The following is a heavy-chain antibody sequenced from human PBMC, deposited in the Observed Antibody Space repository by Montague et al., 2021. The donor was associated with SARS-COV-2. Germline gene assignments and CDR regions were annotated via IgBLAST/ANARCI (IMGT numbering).Heavy chain of an antibody. V-gene: IGHV4-34*10. Sequence: SETLSLTCAVFGGSFSDYYWSWIRQSPGKGLEWIGEVSHSGKTSYNPSLESRVSISLDTSKRQFFLKLSSVTAADTAVYYCARDFGHWGQGTLVTVSS. CDR3: ARDFGH. J-gene: IGHJ4*02. CDR2: VSHSGKT. CDR1: GGSFSDYY.